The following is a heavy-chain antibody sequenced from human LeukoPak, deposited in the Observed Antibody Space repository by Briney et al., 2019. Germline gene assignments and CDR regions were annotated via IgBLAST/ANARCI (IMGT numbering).Heavy chain of an antibody. J-gene: IGHJ4*02. CDR2: INSNDGGT. CDR1: GYTFTDYY. D-gene: IGHD5-12*01. V-gene: IGHV1-2*02. Sequence: ASVKVSCKTSGYTFTDYYLHWVRQAPGQGLEWMGWINSNDGGTNYAQNFQDRVTMTRDTSINTVFMELNRLGSDDTAVFFCARYLGGYDYFDYWGQGTLVTVSS. CDR3: ARYLGGYDYFDY.